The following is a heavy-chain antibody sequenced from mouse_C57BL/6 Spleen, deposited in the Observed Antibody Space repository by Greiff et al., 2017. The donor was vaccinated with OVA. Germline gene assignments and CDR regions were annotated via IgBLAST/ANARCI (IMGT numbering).Heavy chain of an antibody. CDR1: GYTFTSYW. D-gene: IGHD2-3*01. Sequence: QVQLQQPGAELVKPGASVKLSCKASGYTFTSYWMQWVKQRPGQGLAWIGEIDPSDSYTNYNQKFKGKATLTVDTSSSTAYMQLSSLTSEDSAVYYCARGGGYSYWYFDVWGTGTTVTVSS. CDR2: IDPSDSYT. J-gene: IGHJ1*03. CDR3: ARGGGYSYWYFDV. V-gene: IGHV1-50*01.